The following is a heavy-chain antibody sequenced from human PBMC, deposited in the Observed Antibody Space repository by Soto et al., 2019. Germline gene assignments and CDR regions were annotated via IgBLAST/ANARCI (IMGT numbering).Heavy chain of an antibody. CDR1: GASIYNGGYF. V-gene: IGHV4-30-4*01. J-gene: IGHJ4*02. CDR2: IHNSGSP. D-gene: IGHD6-13*01. Sequence: SETLSLTCSVSGASIYNGGYFWSWIRQSPGKGLEWIGHIHNSGSPDNNPSLKSRVTISADTSMNQFSLALTSVTAADTAMYYCASRHSSPYFDYWGQGTLVTVS. CDR3: ASRHSSPYFDY.